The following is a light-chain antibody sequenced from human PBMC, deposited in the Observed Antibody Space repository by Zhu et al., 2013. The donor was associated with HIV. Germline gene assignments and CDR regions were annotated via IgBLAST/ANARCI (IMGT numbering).Light chain of an antibody. J-gene: IGKJ3*01. Sequence: MTQSPSFVSASVRDRVTITCRASQDIGRYLAWFQQRPGQSPRLIMYDVSTRVPDTPDRFSGSGSGTDFTLTITGLEPEDFAVYYCNQYADSFSFGPGTKV. V-gene: IGKV3D-15*01. CDR3: NQYADSFS. CDR1: QDIGRY. CDR2: DVS.